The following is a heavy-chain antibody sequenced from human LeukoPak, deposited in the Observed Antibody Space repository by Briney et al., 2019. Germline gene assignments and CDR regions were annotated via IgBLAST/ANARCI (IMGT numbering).Heavy chain of an antibody. D-gene: IGHD6-19*01. CDR3: AKIISGWSRGAFDI. CDR2: IKQDGSEK. J-gene: IGHJ3*02. Sequence: GGSLRLSCAASGFTFSSYWMSWVRQAPGKGLEWVANIKQDGSEKYYVESVKGRFTISRDNAKNSLYLQMNSLRAEDTAVYYCAKIISGWSRGAFDIWGQGTMVTVSS. CDR1: GFTFSSYW. V-gene: IGHV3-7*01.